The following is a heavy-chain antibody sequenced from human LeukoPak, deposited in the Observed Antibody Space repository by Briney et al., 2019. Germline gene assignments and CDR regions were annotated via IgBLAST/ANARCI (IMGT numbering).Heavy chain of an antibody. Sequence: GGSLRLSCAASGFSFSTYTMNWVRQAPGKGLEWVSSISSSSSYIYYAESVKGRFTMSRDNAKNSLYLEMNSLRVEDTAIYYCARWTYRGSLEARDYWGQGALVTVSS. CDR1: GFSFSTYT. V-gene: IGHV3-21*01. CDR2: ISSSSSYI. J-gene: IGHJ4*02. CDR3: ARWTYRGSLEARDY. D-gene: IGHD1-26*01.